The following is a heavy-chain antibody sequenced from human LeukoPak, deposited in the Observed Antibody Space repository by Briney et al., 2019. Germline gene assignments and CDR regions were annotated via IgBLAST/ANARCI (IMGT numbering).Heavy chain of an antibody. V-gene: IGHV4-59*12. D-gene: IGHD2-8*02. CDR1: GGSISSYY. CDR2: IYYSGST. J-gene: IGHJ4*02. CDR3: ARETGTGVDY. Sequence: SETLSLTCTVSGGSISSYYWSWIRQPPGKGLEWIGYIYYSGSTNYNPSLKSRVTISVDRSKNQFSLKLSSVTAADTAVYYCARETGTGVDYWGQGTLVTVSS.